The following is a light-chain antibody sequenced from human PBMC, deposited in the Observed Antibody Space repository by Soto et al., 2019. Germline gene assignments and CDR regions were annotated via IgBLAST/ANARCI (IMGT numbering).Light chain of an antibody. CDR2: KVS. Sequence: DVVMTQSPLSLPVTLGQPASISCRSSQSLETSDGDTYLNWFHQRPGQSPRRLIYKVSNRDSGVPDRFSGSGSGTDFTLKISRVEAEDVGVYYCMQGTHWPPYGGTFGQGTKLEIK. V-gene: IGKV2-30*01. J-gene: IGKJ2*01. CDR3: MQGTHWPPYGGT. CDR1: QSLETSDGDTY.